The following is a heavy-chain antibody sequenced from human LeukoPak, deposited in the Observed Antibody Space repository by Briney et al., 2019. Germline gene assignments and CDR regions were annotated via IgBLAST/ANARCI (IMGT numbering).Heavy chain of an antibody. CDR1: GFTFSSYA. D-gene: IGHD1-1*01. CDR2: ISGSGGST. Sequence: PGGSLRLSCAASGFTFSSYAMSWVRQAPGKGLEWVSAISGSGGSTYYADSVKGRFTISRDNSKNTLYLQMSSLRAEDTAVYYCAKTTVDLYYYYYMDVWGKGTTVTVSS. J-gene: IGHJ6*03. V-gene: IGHV3-23*01. CDR3: AKTTVDLYYYYYMDV.